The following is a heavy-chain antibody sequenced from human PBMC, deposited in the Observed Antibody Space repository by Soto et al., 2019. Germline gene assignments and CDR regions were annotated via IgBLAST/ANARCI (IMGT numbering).Heavy chain of an antibody. J-gene: IGHJ6*01. D-gene: IGHD3-10*01. CDR3: ARAVTWGLDV. CDR1: GFTFSLYS. V-gene: IGHV3-48*02. Sequence: EVQLVESGGGLVQPGGSLRLSCAASGFTFSLYSMSWVRQAPGKGLEWVSYISRSSTGIHYADSVKGRFTISRDDVTNSMHLQMNRLRDGDTAVYYCARAVTWGLDVWGQGTTV. CDR2: ISRSSTGI.